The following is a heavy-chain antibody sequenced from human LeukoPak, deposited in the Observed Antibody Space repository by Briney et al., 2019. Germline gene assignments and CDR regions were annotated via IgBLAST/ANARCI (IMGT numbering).Heavy chain of an antibody. D-gene: IGHD3-16*01. CDR1: GYTFTSYA. V-gene: IGHV1-3*01. Sequence: ASVKVSCKASGYTFTSYAMHWVRQAPGQRLEWMGWINGGSDNAKYLQKFQGRVTISRDTSASTAYMELSSLRSEDTAVYYCARSLGCHNFDYWGQGTLVTVSS. CDR3: ARSLGCHNFDY. J-gene: IGHJ4*02. CDR2: INGGSDNA.